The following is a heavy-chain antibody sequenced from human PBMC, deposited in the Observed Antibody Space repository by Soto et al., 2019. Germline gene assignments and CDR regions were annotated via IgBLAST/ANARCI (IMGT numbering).Heavy chain of an antibody. J-gene: IGHJ3*02. D-gene: IGHD1-26*01. CDR2: ISADNGNI. V-gene: IGHV1-18*01. CDR3: ARDVAGESTTYNDACNI. CDR1: GYTFTIYG. Sequence: QAQFVQSGAEVRKPGASVKVSCKASGYTFTIYGISGVRQAPGQGLEWLGWISADNGNINYAQKVQGRVTRTTDTSTSTAYMELRSLRYNDTAMYYCARDVAGESTTYNDACNIWGQGTMVTAAS.